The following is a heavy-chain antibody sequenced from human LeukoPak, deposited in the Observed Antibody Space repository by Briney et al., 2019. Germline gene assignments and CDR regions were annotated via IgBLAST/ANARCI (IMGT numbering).Heavy chain of an antibody. CDR2: ISGSGDTI. D-gene: IGHD6-13*01. J-gene: IGHJ4*02. V-gene: IGHV3-23*01. CDR3: AGTRHSGSWYAY. Sequence: GGSLRLSCAASGFTFSSYAMSWVRQAPGKGLEWVSSISGSGDTIYYADSVKGRFTVSRDNSKNTLYLQMNSLRAEDTAFYYCAGTRHSGSWYAYWGQGTLVTVSS. CDR1: GFTFSSYA.